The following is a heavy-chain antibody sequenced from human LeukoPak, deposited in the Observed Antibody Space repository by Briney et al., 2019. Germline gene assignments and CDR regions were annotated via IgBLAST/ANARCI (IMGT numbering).Heavy chain of an antibody. CDR3: ARSLPHYYGSGSYYI. D-gene: IGHD3-10*01. CDR1: GASISNTDW. V-gene: IGHV4-4*02. CDR2: IYHSGTT. J-gene: IGHJ4*02. Sequence: SGTLSLTCAVSGASISNTDWWSWVRQPPGKGLEWIGEIYHSGTTNYNPSLKSRVTISVDTSKNQFSLELSSVTAADTAVYYCARSLPHYYGSGSYYIWGQGTLVTVSS.